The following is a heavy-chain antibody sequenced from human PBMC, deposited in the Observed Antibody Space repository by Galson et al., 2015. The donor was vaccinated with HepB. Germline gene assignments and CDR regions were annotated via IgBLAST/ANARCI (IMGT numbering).Heavy chain of an antibody. J-gene: IGHJ4*02. D-gene: IGHD4-17*01. CDR1: GFTFTNYN. V-gene: IGHV3-21*06. CDR2: ISSGSSYI. Sequence: SLRLSCAASGFTFTNYNMHWVRQAPGKGLQWVSSISSGSSYIYYADSVKGRFTISRDNAKNSLYLHMRSLRDDDTAVYYCARVAHSDYGDHAHFDYWGQGTLVTVSS. CDR3: ARVAHSDYGDHAHFDY.